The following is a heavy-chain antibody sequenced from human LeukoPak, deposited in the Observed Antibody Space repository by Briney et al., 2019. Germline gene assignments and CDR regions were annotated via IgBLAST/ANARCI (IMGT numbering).Heavy chain of an antibody. V-gene: IGHV3-23*01. CDR3: AKIPGY. CDR2: ISGSGGTT. J-gene: IGHJ4*02. Sequence: GGSLRLSCAASGFTFSSYSMNWVRQAPGKGLEWVSIISGSGGTTYYADSVKGRFTISRDNSKNTLYLQMNSLRAEDMAIYYCAKIPGYWGQGTLVTVSS. D-gene: IGHD2-21*01. CDR1: GFTFSSYS.